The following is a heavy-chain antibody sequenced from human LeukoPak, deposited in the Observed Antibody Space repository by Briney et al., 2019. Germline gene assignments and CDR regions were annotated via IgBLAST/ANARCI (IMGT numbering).Heavy chain of an antibody. Sequence: GGSLRLSCAASGFTFSSYAMHWVRQAPGKGLEWVAVISYDGSNKYYADSVKGRFTISRDNAKNSLYLQMNSLRAGDTAVYYCARGVPRDHWGQGTLVTVSS. CDR2: ISYDGSNK. V-gene: IGHV3-30-3*01. D-gene: IGHD5/OR15-5a*01. CDR1: GFTFSSYA. CDR3: ARGVPRDH. J-gene: IGHJ4*02.